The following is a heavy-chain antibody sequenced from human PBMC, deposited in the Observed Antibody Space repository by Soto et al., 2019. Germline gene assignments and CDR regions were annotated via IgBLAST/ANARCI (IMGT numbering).Heavy chain of an antibody. J-gene: IGHJ4*02. Sequence: EVQLVESGGGLVQPGGSLRLSCAASGFTFSSYSMNWVRQAPGKGLEWVSYISSSSSTIYYAESVKGRFTISRDNAKNSLYLQMNSLRAEDTAVYYCAREDEIAVAGLWGQGTLVTVSS. CDR3: AREDEIAVAGL. CDR1: GFTFSSYS. CDR2: ISSSSSTI. V-gene: IGHV3-48*01. D-gene: IGHD6-19*01.